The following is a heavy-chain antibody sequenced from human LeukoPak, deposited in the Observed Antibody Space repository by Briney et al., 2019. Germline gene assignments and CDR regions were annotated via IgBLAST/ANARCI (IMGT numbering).Heavy chain of an antibody. D-gene: IGHD1-26*01. J-gene: IGHJ5*02. V-gene: IGHV1-69*13. CDR3: ARDSSGIQGESHWFDP. CDR1: GGTFSSYA. CDR2: IIPIFGTA. Sequence: GASVKVSCKASGGTFSSYAISWVRQAPGQGLEWMGGIIPIFGTANYAQKFQGRVTITADESTSTAYMELSSLRSEDTAVYYCARDSSGIQGESHWFDPWGRGTLVTVSS.